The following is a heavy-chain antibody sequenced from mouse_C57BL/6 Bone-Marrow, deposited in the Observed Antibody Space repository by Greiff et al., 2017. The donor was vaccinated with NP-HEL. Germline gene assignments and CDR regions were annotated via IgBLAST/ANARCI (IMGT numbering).Heavy chain of an antibody. CDR2: ISSGGSYT. V-gene: IGHV5-6*01. CDR1: GFTFSSYG. Sequence: EVQLVESGGDLVKPGGSLKLSCAASGFTFSSYGMSWVRQTPDKRLEWVATISSGGSYTYYPDSVKGRFTISRDNAKNTLYLQMSSLKSEDTAMYYCARQEGPYAMDYWGQGTSVTVSS. J-gene: IGHJ4*01. CDR3: ARQEGPYAMDY.